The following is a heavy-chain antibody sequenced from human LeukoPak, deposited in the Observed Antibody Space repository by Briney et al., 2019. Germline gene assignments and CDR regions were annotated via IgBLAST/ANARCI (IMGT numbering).Heavy chain of an antibody. J-gene: IGHJ4*02. D-gene: IGHD3-9*01. CDR2: INPNSGDT. CDR3: ARVHYDILTGYYGYYFDY. V-gene: IGHV1-2*04. CDR1: GYTFTGYY. Sequence: GASVKVSCKASGYTFTGYYMHWVRQAPGQGLEWMGWINPNSGDTNYAQKFRGWVTMTRDTSISTAYMELSRLRSDDTAVYYCARVHYDILTGYYGYYFDYWGQGTLVTVSS.